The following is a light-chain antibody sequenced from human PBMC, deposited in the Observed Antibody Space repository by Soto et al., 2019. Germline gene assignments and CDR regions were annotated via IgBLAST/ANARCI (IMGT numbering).Light chain of an antibody. J-gene: IGKJ2*01. Sequence: EIVLTQSPGTLSLSPGERVTLYCKASQRVSNSYLAWYQQRPGQAPRLLIYGAFSRATDAPDRFSGSESGTEFTLTIDRLAPEDSAVYYCQQYGSSPYTFGQGTKLEIK. CDR3: QQYGSSPYT. CDR2: GAF. CDR1: QRVSNSY. V-gene: IGKV3-20*01.